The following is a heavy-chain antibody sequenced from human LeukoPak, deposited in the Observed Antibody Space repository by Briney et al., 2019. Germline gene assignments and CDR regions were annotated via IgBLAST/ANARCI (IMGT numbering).Heavy chain of an antibody. CDR3: AKGRRFPYYFDY. D-gene: IGHD3-3*01. Sequence: GGSLRLSCAVSGFTFSSYGMHWVRQAPGKGLEWVAVIWYDGGNKYYADSVKGRFTISRDNSKNTLYLQMNSLRAEDTAVYYCAKGRRFPYYFDYWGQGTLVTVSS. V-gene: IGHV3-33*06. CDR1: GFTFSSYG. CDR2: IWYDGGNK. J-gene: IGHJ4*02.